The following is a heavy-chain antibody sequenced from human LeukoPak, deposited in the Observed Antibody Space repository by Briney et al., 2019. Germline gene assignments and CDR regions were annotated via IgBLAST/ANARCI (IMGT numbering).Heavy chain of an antibody. CDR1: GFTFSDYY. D-gene: IGHD1-26*01. V-gene: IGHV3-11*05. Sequence: PGGSLRLSCAASGFTFSDYYMSWIRQAPGKGLEWLSYISSSSSYTNYADSVKGRFTISRDNAKNSLYLQMNSLRAEDTAVYYCARDLSGSYYFDFWGQGTLVTVSS. CDR2: ISSSSSYT. J-gene: IGHJ4*02. CDR3: ARDLSGSYYFDF.